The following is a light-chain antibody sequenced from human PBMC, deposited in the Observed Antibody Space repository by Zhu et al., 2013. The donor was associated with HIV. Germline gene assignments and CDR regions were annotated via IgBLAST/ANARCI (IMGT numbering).Light chain of an antibody. V-gene: IGLV2-14*03. CDR2: DVS. J-gene: IGLJ1*01. Sequence: QSALTQPASVSGSPGQSITISCAGTTSDVGGYNYVSWYQQHPGEVPKLLIYDVSSRPSGVSLRFSGSKSGNTASLTISGLQTEDEADYYCSSYINSITGIFGTGTKVTVL. CDR3: SSYINSITGI. CDR1: TSDVGGYNY.